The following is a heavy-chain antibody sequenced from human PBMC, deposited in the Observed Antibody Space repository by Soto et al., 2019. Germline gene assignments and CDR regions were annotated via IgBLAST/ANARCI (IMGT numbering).Heavy chain of an antibody. CDR3: ARHFIVVVPAAISGRPYNWFDP. CDR1: GYSFTSYW. J-gene: IGHJ5*02. D-gene: IGHD2-2*01. Sequence: PVASLTLSCKVSGYSFTSYWISWVRQMPGEGLEWMGRIDPSDSYTNYSPSFQVHVTISADKSISTAYLQWSSLKASDTAMYYCARHFIVVVPAAISGRPYNWFDPWGQGTLVTVSS. CDR2: IDPSDSYT. V-gene: IGHV5-10-1*01.